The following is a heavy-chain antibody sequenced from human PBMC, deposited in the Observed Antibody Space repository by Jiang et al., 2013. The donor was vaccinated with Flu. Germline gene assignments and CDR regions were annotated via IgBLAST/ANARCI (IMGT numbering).Heavy chain of an antibody. Sequence: PGSSVKVSCKASGGTFSNYAISWVRQAPGQGLEWMGGIIPIFGTANYAQKFQGRVTITADESTSTVYMELSSLRSEDTAVYYCARDLRITMIVVVPILGYWGQGTLVTVSS. D-gene: IGHD3-22*01. CDR3: ARDLRITMIVVVPILGY. J-gene: IGHJ4*02. CDR1: GGTFSNYA. CDR2: IIPIFGTA. V-gene: IGHV1-69*01.